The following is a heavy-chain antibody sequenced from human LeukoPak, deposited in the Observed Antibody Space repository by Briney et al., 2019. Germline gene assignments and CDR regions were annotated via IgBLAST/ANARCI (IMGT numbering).Heavy chain of an antibody. V-gene: IGHV6-1*01. Sequence: SQTLSLTCAISGDSVSINSVTWNWIRQSPSRGLEWLGRTYYRSTWYNDYAVSVRGRITVSPDTSKNQFSLHLNSVTPEDTAVYYCARRLTQYDCFDPWGQGILVTVSS. D-gene: IGHD2-2*01. CDR2: TYYRSTWYN. J-gene: IGHJ5*02. CDR1: GDSVSINSVT. CDR3: ARRLTQYDCFDP.